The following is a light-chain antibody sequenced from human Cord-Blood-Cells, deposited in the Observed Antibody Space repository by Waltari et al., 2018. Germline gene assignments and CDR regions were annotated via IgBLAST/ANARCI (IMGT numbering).Light chain of an antibody. CDR3: SSYTSSSVV. CDR1: SRDVGRYNR. J-gene: IGLJ2*01. V-gene: IGLV2-18*02. CDR2: EVS. Sequence: QSAMTQPPSASGSPGQSVTISCTGTSRDVGRYNRVSWYQQPPGTAPKPMIYEVSTRPSGVTDRFSGSKSGNTASLTISGLQAEDEADYYGSSYTSSSVVFGGGTKLTVL.